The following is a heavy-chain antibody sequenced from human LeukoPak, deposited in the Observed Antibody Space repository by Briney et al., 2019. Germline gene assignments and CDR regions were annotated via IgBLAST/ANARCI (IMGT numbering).Heavy chain of an antibody. J-gene: IGHJ4*02. CDR1: GYTFTGYY. Sequence: ASVKVSCKASGYTFTGYYMHWVRQAPGQGLEWMGRINPNSGGTNYAQKFQGRVTMTRDTSISTAYLELSRLRSDDTAVYYCARDSGGTIYGDSLDYWGQGTLVTVSS. V-gene: IGHV1-2*06. CDR2: INPNSGGT. D-gene: IGHD4-17*01. CDR3: ARDSGGTIYGDSLDY.